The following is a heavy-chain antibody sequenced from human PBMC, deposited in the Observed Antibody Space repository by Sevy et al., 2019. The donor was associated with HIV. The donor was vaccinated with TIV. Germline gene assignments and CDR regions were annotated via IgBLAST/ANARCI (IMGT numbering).Heavy chain of an antibody. D-gene: IGHD6-19*01. J-gene: IGHJ3*02. CDR3: TRDGAAGYSSGWYAFDI. CDR1: GFTFGDYA. CDR2: IRSKAYGGTT. Sequence: GGSLRLSCTASGFTFGDYAMSWFRQAPGKGLEWVGFIRSKAYGGTTEYAASVKGRFTISRDDSKSIADLQMNSLKTEDTAVYYCTRDGAAGYSSGWYAFDIWGQGTMVTVSS. V-gene: IGHV3-49*03.